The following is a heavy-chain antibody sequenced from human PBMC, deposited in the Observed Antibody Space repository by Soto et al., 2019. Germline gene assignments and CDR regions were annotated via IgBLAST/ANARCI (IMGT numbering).Heavy chain of an antibody. CDR2: ISGSGGST. Sequence: GGSLRLSCAASGFTFSSYAMSWVRQAPGKGLEWVSAISGSGGSTYYADSVKGRFTISRDNSKNTLYLQMNSLRAEDTAVYYCAKFGGDITMVRGVSSYYYYYMDVWGKGTTVTVSS. D-gene: IGHD3-10*01. CDR3: AKFGGDITMVRGVSSYYYYYMDV. J-gene: IGHJ6*03. CDR1: GFTFSSYA. V-gene: IGHV3-23*01.